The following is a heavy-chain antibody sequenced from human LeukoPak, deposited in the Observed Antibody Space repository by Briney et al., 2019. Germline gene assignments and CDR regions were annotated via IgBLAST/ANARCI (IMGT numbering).Heavy chain of an antibody. Sequence: ASVTVSCKASGYTFPSYGISWVGQAPGQGREWMGWISANNGYTNYAQKLQGRVTMTTDTSTTTAYMELTSMTSDDTAVYYCARDEQYYYSGTYYRRASTFDIWGQGTMVTVSS. V-gene: IGHV1-18*04. D-gene: IGHD3-10*01. J-gene: IGHJ3*02. CDR3: ARDEQYYYSGTYYRRASTFDI. CDR1: GYTFPSYG. CDR2: ISANNGYT.